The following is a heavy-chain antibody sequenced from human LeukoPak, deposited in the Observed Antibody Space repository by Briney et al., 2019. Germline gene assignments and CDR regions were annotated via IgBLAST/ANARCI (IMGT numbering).Heavy chain of an antibody. CDR3: ARGRYSYGPYYFDY. CDR1: GGSFSGYY. Sequence: PSETLSLTCAVYGGSFSGYYWSWIRQPPGKGLEWIGEINHSGSTNYNPSLKSRVTISVDMSKNQLSLKLSSVTAADTAVYYCARGRYSYGPYYFDYWGQGTLVTVSS. J-gene: IGHJ4*02. D-gene: IGHD5-18*01. V-gene: IGHV4-34*01. CDR2: INHSGST.